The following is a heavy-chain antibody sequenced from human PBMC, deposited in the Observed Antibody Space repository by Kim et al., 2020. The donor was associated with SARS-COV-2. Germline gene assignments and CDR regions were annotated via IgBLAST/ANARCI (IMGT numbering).Heavy chain of an antibody. J-gene: IGHJ4*02. Sequence: NPSLKSRVTISVDTSKNQFSLKLSSVTAADTAVYYCAREAYYGSAYYFDYWGQGTLVTVSS. V-gene: IGHV4-59*01. CDR3: AREAYYGSAYYFDY. D-gene: IGHD3-10*01.